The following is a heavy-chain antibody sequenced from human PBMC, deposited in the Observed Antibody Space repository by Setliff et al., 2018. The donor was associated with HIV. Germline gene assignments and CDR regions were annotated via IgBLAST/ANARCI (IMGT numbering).Heavy chain of an antibody. Sequence: PSETLSLTCAGFGGSFSGYYWTWIRQPPGKGLEWIGEINHSGSTDYNPSLKSRVTISVDTSKRQFSLKLSSVTAADTAVYYCARGLSFYDPGGFDYWGQGTLVTVSS. CDR3: ARGLSFYDPGGFDY. CDR2: INHSGST. V-gene: IGHV4-34*01. J-gene: IGHJ4*02. D-gene: IGHD3-22*01. CDR1: GGSFSGYY.